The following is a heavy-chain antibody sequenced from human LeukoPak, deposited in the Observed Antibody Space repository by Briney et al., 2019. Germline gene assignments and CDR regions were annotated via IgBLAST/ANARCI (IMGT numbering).Heavy chain of an antibody. Sequence: GGSLRLSCAASGFTFSSYSMNWVRQAPGKGLEWVSSITSSSSYIYYADPVKGRFTISRDNSKNTLYLQMNSLRAEDTAVYYCAKTGSSSWGYFDYWGQGTLVTVSS. D-gene: IGHD6-13*01. CDR2: ITSSSSYI. V-gene: IGHV3-21*01. CDR1: GFTFSSYS. J-gene: IGHJ4*02. CDR3: AKTGSSSWGYFDY.